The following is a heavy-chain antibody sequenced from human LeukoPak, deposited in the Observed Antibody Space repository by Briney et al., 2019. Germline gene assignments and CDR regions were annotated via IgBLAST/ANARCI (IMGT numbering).Heavy chain of an antibody. Sequence: GESLKISCKGSGYSFTSYWIGWVRQMPGKGLEWMGIFYPGDSDTRYSPSFQGQVTISADKSISTAYLQWSSLKASDTAMYYCARLWGSSSWTDAFDIWGQGTMVTVSS. V-gene: IGHV5-51*01. J-gene: IGHJ3*02. CDR1: GYSFTSYW. D-gene: IGHD6-13*01. CDR2: FYPGDSDT. CDR3: ARLWGSSSWTDAFDI.